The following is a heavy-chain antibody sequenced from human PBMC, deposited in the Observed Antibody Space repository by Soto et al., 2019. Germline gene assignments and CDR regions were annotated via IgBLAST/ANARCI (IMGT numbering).Heavy chain of an antibody. D-gene: IGHD1-1*01. V-gene: IGHV4-31*03. CDR3: TREVPTPCYFDY. J-gene: IGHJ4*02. CDR1: GGSISSGGYY. Sequence: PSETLSLTCTVSGGSISSGGYYWSWIRQHPGKGLEWIGYIYYSGSTYYNPSLKSRLTISVDTSKNQFSLKLTSVTAADTAVYYCTREVPTPCYFDYWGQGNLVTVSS. CDR2: IYYSGST.